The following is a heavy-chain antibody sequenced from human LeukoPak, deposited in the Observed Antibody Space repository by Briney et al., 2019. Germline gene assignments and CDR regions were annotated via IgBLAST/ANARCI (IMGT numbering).Heavy chain of an antibody. CDR2: VYYSGST. J-gene: IGHJ6*02. CDR1: GGSISSYY. CDR3: ARVANYDFWSGYYMSYYYYGMNV. Sequence: SETLSLTCTVSGGSISSYYWSWIRQPPGKGQKGMGYVYYSGSTNYNPSLKSRVTISVDTSKNQFPLKLSSVTAADTAVYYCARVANYDFWSGYYMSYYYYGMNVWGQGTTVTVSS. V-gene: IGHV4-59*01. D-gene: IGHD3-3*01.